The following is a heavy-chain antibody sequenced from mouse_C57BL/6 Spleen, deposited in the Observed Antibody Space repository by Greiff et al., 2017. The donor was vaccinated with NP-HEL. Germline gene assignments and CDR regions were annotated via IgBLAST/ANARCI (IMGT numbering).Heavy chain of an antibody. J-gene: IGHJ2*01. D-gene: IGHD1-1*01. CDR3: AREGLYGSPYFDY. CDR2: ISSGSSTI. Sequence: EVQLVESGGGLVKPGGSLKLSCAASGFTFSDYGMHWVRQAPEKGLEWVAYISSGSSTIYYADTVKGRFTISRDNAKNTLFLQMTSLRSEDTAMYYCAREGLYGSPYFDYWGQGTTLTVSS. CDR1: GFTFSDYG. V-gene: IGHV5-17*01.